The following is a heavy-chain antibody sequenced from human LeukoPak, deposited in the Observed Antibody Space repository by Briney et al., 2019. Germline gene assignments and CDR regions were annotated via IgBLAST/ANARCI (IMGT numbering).Heavy chain of an antibody. CDR2: ISSSSSTI. D-gene: IGHD3-10*01. J-gene: IGHJ5*02. CDR1: GFTFSSYS. V-gene: IGHV3-48*02. CDR3: ARNMDYYGSGVPAP. Sequence: GWSLRLSCAASGFTFSSYSMNWVRQAPGKGLERVSYISSSSSTIYYADSVKGRFTISRDNAKNSLYLQMNSLRDEDTAVYYCARNMDYYGSGVPAPWGQGTLVTVSS.